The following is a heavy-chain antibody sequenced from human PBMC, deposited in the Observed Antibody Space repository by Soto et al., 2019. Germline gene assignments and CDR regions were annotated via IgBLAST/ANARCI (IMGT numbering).Heavy chain of an antibody. D-gene: IGHD2-15*01. V-gene: IGHV4-39*02. J-gene: IGHJ5*02. CDR1: SGSISSTIYS. CDR2: IDKSGST. Sequence: SETLSLTCTVSSGSISSTIYSWDWIRQPPGKGLEWIGCIDKSGSTYYNPSLKGRAFISVDTPKNHFSLKLASVTATDTAMYYCARRRCLGGSCHGGNWLDPWGQGILVTVSS. CDR3: ARRRCLGGSCHGGNWLDP.